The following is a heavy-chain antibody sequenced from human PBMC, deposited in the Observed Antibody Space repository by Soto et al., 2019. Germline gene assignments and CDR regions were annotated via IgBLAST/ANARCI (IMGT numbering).Heavy chain of an antibody. CDR3: VTLGY. D-gene: IGHD2-21*02. CDR2: IFYSGST. J-gene: IGHJ4*02. V-gene: IGHV4-30-4*01. Sequence: KASETLSLTCTVSGASISSGAYYWSWIRQPPGKGLEWIGYIFYSGSTDYNPSLKSRVTISVDTSKNQFSLNLSSVTAADTAVYYCVTLGYWGQGTLVTVSS. CDR1: GASISSGAYY.